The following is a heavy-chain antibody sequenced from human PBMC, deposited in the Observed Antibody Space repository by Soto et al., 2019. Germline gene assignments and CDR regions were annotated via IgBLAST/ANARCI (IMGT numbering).Heavy chain of an antibody. Sequence: VGSLRLSCAASGFAFDDYGMSWARQAPGKGLEWVSGVNWNGGSTGYADSVKGRFTISRDNAKNSLYLQMNSLRAEDTAFYYCVRGASLNFDYWGQGTLVTVSS. D-gene: IGHD1-26*01. J-gene: IGHJ4*02. CDR3: VRGASLNFDY. CDR1: GFAFDDYG. V-gene: IGHV3-20*04. CDR2: VNWNGGST.